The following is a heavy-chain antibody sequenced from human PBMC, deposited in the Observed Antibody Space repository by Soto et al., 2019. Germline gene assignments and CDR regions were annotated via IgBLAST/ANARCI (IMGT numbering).Heavy chain of an antibody. Sequence: PGGSLRLSCAVSGFTFSDYAIHWVRQAPGKGLEWMAVISYDGSNIDYADSVKGRFTISRDSSKNTVFLRMNSLRADDTGVYYCERDRAAVGNLDSWGQGTLVTVSS. CDR1: GFTFSDYA. V-gene: IGHV3-30-3*01. D-gene: IGHD1-1*01. CDR2: ISYDGSNI. J-gene: IGHJ5*01. CDR3: ERDRAAVGNLDS.